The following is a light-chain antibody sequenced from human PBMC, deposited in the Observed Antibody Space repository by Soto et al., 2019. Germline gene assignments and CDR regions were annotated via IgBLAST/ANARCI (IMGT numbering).Light chain of an antibody. V-gene: IGKV3-11*01. CDR3: QQRSNWIT. Sequence: EIVLTQSQSTLSLSPGERSTLACRASQSVSSYLAWYQQKPGQAPRLLIYDTSYRAAGIPDRFSGSGSATDFTLTISSLEPEDFAVYYCQQRSNWITFGQGTRLEIK. J-gene: IGKJ5*01. CDR1: QSVSSY. CDR2: DTS.